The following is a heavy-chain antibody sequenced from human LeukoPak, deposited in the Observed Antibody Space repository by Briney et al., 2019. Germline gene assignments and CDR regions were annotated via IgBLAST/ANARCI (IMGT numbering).Heavy chain of an antibody. CDR2: ISYDGSNK. CDR3: ARAPHSGYSSSWYGGFDY. V-gene: IGHV3-30-3*01. Sequence: PGGSLRLSCAASGFTFSSYAMHWVRQAPGRGLEWVAVISYDGSNKYYADSVKGRFTIPRDNSKNTLYLQMNSLRAEDTAVYYCARAPHSGYSSSWYGGFDYWGQGTLVTVSS. D-gene: IGHD6-13*01. CDR1: GFTFSSYA. J-gene: IGHJ4*02.